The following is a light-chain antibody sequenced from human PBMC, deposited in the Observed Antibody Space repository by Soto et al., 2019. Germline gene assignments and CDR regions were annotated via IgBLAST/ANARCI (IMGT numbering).Light chain of an antibody. CDR3: QSYDSSLVV. CDR2: GNS. J-gene: IGLJ2*01. CDR1: SSNIGNNA. Sequence: QSVLTQPPSASGTPGQRVTISCSGSSSNIGNNAVIWYRQFPGTAPKLLIYGNSNRPSGVPDRFSGSKSGTSASLAITGLQAEDEADYYCQSYDSSLVVFGGGTKLTVL. V-gene: IGLV1-40*01.